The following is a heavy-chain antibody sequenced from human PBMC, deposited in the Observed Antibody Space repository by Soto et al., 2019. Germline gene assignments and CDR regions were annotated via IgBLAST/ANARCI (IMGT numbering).Heavy chain of an antibody. CDR3: TDYYDSRGYPAY. D-gene: IGHD3-22*01. Sequence: GGSLRLSCAVSGLTFRNAWMNWVRPAPGKGLEWVGRIKSKTDGGTTDYAAPVKGRFTISRDDSKNTLYLQMNSLKTEDTAVYYCTDYYDSRGYPAYWGQGSRVTVSS. CDR2: IKSKTDGGTT. V-gene: IGHV3-15*07. CDR1: GLTFRNAW. J-gene: IGHJ4*02.